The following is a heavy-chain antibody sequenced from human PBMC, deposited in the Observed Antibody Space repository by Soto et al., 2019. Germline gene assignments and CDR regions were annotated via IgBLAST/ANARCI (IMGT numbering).Heavy chain of an antibody. J-gene: IGHJ6*02. Sequence: PSETLSLTYTGSSGFVRSSTYYWSWIRHPPGKGLEWIGYIYYIGDINYNPSLKSRVTMSVDTSKNQFSLKLSSVTAADTAVYYCAREFYGMDVWGQGTTVT. CDR1: SGFVRSSTYY. V-gene: IGHV4-61*01. CDR3: AREFYGMDV. CDR2: IYYIGDI.